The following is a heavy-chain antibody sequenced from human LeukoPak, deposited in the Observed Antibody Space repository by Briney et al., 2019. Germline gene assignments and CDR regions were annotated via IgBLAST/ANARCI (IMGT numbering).Heavy chain of an antibody. V-gene: IGHV3-66*01. Sequence: GGSLRVSCAASGFTVSSNYMSWVRQAPGNGLEWVSVIYSGGSTYYADSVKGRFTISRDNSKNTLYLQMNSLRAEDTAVYYCARALHRILYMDVWGQGTTVTVSS. CDR1: GFTVSSNY. D-gene: IGHD2-15*01. CDR3: ARALHRILYMDV. J-gene: IGHJ6*03. CDR2: IYSGGST.